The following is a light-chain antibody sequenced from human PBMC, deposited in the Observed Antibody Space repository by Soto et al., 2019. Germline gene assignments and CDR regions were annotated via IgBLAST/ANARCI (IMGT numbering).Light chain of an antibody. Sequence: SYELTQPPSVSVAPGQTARITCEGDNIGSKSVHWYQQKPGQAPVLVVYGDRDRPSGTPERFSGSDSGNTATLTIGGVEAGDEAAYYCQVWHIISDHVVFGGGTQRTV. J-gene: IGLJ2*01. CDR3: QVWHIISDHVV. V-gene: IGLV3-21*02. CDR1: NIGSKS. CDR2: GDR.